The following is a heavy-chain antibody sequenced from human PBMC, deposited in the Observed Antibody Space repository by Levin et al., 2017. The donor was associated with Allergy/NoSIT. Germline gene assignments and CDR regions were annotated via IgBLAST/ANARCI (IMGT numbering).Heavy chain of an antibody. D-gene: IGHD2-15*01. CDR3: ARMYCSGGYCYVDY. V-gene: IGHV4-61*01. J-gene: IGHJ4*02. CDR2: MFYSGST. CDR1: GASVSSVSYY. Sequence: SETLSLTCTVSGASVSSVSYYWNWIRQPPGKGLEWIGYMFYSGSTKYHPSLKSRVTISVDTSKNQFSLKLSSVTAADTAVYYCARMYCSGGYCYVDYWGQGTLVTVSS.